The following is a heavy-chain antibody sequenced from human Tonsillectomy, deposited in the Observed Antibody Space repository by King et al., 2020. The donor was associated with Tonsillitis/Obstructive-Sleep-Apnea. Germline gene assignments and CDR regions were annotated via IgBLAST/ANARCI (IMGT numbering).Heavy chain of an antibody. J-gene: IGHJ4*02. CDR2: IWYDGSNK. CDR1: GFTFSNYG. D-gene: IGHD3-22*01. CDR3: ARGLYESSGYPDY. Sequence: VQLVESGGGVVQPGTSLRLSCAASGFTFSNYGMHWVRQAPGKGLEWVAVIWYDGSNKYYADSVKGRFTISRDNSKNTLFLQMTSLRAEDTAMYYCARGLYESSGYPDYWGQGTLVTVSS. V-gene: IGHV3-33*01.